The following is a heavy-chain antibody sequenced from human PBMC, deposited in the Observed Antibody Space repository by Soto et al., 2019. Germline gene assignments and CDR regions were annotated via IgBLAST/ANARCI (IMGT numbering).Heavy chain of an antibody. CDR1: GYTFTSYD. CDR3: ARDRETYGMDV. J-gene: IGHJ6*02. Sequence: QVQLVQSGAEVKKPGASVKVSCKASGYTFTSYDINWVRPATGQGLEWMGWMNPNSGNTAYAQKFQGRVTMTRNTSISTAYMELSSLRSEDTAVYCCARDRETYGMDVWGQGTTVTVSS. CDR2: MNPNSGNT. V-gene: IGHV1-8*01.